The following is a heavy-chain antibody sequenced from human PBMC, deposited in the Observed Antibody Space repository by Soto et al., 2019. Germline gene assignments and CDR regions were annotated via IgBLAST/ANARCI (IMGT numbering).Heavy chain of an antibody. CDR1: GGSISSGGYY. D-gene: IGHD2-21*02. CDR2: TYYSGST. CDR3: ARDQVAYCGGDCYYNHFDY. Sequence: PSETLSLTCTVSGGSISSGGYYWSWIRQHPGKGLEWIGYTYYSGSTYYNPSLKSRVTISVDTSKNQFSLKLSSVTAADTAVYYCARDQVAYCGGDCYYNHFDYWGQGTLVTVSS. V-gene: IGHV4-31*03. J-gene: IGHJ4*02.